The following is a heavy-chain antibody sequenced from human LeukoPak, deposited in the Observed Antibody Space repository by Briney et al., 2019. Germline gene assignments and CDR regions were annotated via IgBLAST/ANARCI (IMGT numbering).Heavy chain of an antibody. CDR1: GGSISSYY. CDR2: IYYSGST. CDR3: ASRGVNPIYWSFAL. J-gene: IGHJ2*01. V-gene: IGHV4-59*01. Sequence: SETLSLTCTVSGGSISSYYWSWIRQPPGKGLEWIGYIYYSGSTNYNPSLKSRVTISVDTSKNQFSLKLSSVTAADTAVYYCASRGVNPIYWSFALWGRGTLVTVSS.